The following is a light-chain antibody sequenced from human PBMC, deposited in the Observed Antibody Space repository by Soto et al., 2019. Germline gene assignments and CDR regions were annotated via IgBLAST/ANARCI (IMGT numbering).Light chain of an antibody. V-gene: IGKV1-5*03. CDR2: KAS. CDR3: QQYNSYTYT. Sequence: DIQMTQSPSTLSASVGDRVTITCRASQSISSWLAWYQQKPGKAPKLLIYKASSLESVVPSRFSGSGFWTEFPLTISNLEPDDFANSYCQQYNSYTYTFGQGTRLEIK. J-gene: IGKJ5*01. CDR1: QSISSW.